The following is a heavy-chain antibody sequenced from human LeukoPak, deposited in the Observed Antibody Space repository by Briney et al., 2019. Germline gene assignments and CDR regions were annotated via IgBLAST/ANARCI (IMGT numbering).Heavy chain of an antibody. V-gene: IGHV4-59*12. CDR1: GGSISSYY. Sequence: SETLSLTCTVSGGSISSYYWSWIRQPPGKGLEWIGYIYYSGSTNYNPSLKSRVTISVDTSKNQISLKLTSVTAADTAVYYCARDLSVAGTFDFWGQGTLVTVSS. D-gene: IGHD6-13*01. CDR2: IYYSGST. CDR3: ARDLSVAGTFDF. J-gene: IGHJ4*02.